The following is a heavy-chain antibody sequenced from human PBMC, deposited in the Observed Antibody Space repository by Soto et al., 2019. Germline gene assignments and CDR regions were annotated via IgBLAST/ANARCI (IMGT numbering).Heavy chain of an antibody. CDR3: ARGTTVAPNWFDP. Sequence: QVQLQESGPGLVKPSQTLSLTCTVSGGSISSGGYYWSWIRQHPGKGLEWIGYIYYSGSTYYNPSLKSRVTISVDTSKNQFSXKLSSVTXXDTXVYXXARGTTVAPNWFDPWGQGTLVTVSS. V-gene: IGHV4-31*03. CDR1: GGSISSGGYY. D-gene: IGHD4-17*01. J-gene: IGHJ5*02. CDR2: IYYSGST.